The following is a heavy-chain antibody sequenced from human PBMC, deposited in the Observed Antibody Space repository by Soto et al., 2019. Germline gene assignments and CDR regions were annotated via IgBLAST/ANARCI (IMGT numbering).Heavy chain of an antibody. D-gene: IGHD6-13*01. CDR2: IYPGDSDT. V-gene: IGHV5-51*01. Sequence: GESLKISCECFGYDFTTYWIGWVRQMPGKGLEWMGIIYPGDSDTRYSPSFQGQVTISADKSISTAYLQWSSLKASDTAMYYCARPQAAAGMLPFDYWGQGTLVTVSS. CDR1: GYDFTTYW. J-gene: IGHJ4*02. CDR3: ARPQAAAGMLPFDY.